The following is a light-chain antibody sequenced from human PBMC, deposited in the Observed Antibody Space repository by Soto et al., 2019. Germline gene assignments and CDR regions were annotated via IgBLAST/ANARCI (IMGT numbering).Light chain of an antibody. Sequence: QLVLTQSPSASASLGASVKLTCTLSSGHSNYAIAWHQQQPEKGPRYLMKLNSDGSHSKGDGIPDRFSGSSSGAERYLTISSLQPEDEADYHCQTWGSGIYWVFGGGTKLTVL. CDR3: QTWGSGIYWV. V-gene: IGLV4-69*01. CDR2: LNSDGSH. CDR1: SGHSNYA. J-gene: IGLJ3*02.